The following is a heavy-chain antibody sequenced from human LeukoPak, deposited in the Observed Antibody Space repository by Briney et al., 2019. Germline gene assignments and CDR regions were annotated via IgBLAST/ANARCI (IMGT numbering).Heavy chain of an antibody. J-gene: IGHJ4*02. V-gene: IGHV3-21*01. CDR2: ISSSSSYI. CDR1: GFTFSSYS. CDR3: ARVPPRYCSGGSCYSEDY. Sequence: GGSLRLSCAASGFTFSSYSMNWVRQAPGKGLEWVSSISSSSSYIYYADSVKGRFTISRDNAKNSLYLQMNSLRAGDTAVYYCARVPPRYCSGGSCYSEDYWGQGTLVTVSS. D-gene: IGHD2-15*01.